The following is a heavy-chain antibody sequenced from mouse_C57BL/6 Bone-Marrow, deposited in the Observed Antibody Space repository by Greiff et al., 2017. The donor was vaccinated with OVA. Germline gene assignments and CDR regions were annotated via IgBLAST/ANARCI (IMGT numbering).Heavy chain of an antibody. J-gene: IGHJ2*01. CDR2: IDPRSGGT. CDR1: GYTFTSYC. V-gene: IGHV1-72*01. CDR3: ARSYYAPFGY. D-gene: IGHD2-10*01. Sequence: QVQLQQPGPELVKPGASVKLSCKASGYTFTSYCMHWVKQRPGRGLEWIGWIDPRSGGTKYNEKFKSKATLTVDKSSSTAYMQLSSLTSEDSAVYYCARSYYAPFGYGGQGTTLTVAS.